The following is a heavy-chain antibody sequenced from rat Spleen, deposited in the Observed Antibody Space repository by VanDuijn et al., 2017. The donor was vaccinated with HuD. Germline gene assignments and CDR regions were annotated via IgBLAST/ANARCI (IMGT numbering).Heavy chain of an antibody. CDR2: ISYDGGST. CDR3: TTQSIIRVPLFDY. CDR1: GFTFNNYG. V-gene: IGHV5-29*01. J-gene: IGHJ2*01. Sequence: EVQLVESGGGLVQPGRSLKLSCAASGFTFNNYGMAWVRQAPKKGLECVAYISYDGGSTYYRDSVKGRFTISRDNAKSTLYLQMDSLKSEDTATYYCTTQSIIRVPLFDYWGQGVMVTVSS. D-gene: IGHD4-3*01.